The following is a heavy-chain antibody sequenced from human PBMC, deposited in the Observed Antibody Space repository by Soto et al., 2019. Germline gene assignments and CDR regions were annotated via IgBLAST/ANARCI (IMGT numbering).Heavy chain of an antibody. V-gene: IGHV1-69*01. CDR3: ATHRVTLFGVLRLNQYGMEL. D-gene: IGHD3-3*01. CDR2: IIPIFGTA. CDR1: GGTSRIYA. J-gene: IGHJ6*02. Sequence: VASVXVALKSSGGTSRIYAIMFLLQAPGQGLDGMGGIIPIFGTANYAQKFQGRVTITADESTSTAYMELSSLRSEDTAVYYCATHRVTLFGVLRLNQYGMELPGQRPTVNVYS.